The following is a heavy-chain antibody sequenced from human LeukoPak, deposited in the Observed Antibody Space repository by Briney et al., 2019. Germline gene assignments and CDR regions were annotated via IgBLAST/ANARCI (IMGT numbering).Heavy chain of an antibody. CDR2: ISGSGGST. CDR1: GFTFSSYA. J-gene: IGHJ4*02. V-gene: IGHV3-23*01. Sequence: PGGSLRLSCAASGFTFSSYAMSWVRQAPGKGLEWVSAISGSGGSTYYADSVKGRFTISRDNSKNTLYLQMNSLRAEDTAVYYCAKDLYYYGSGSPFDYWGQGTLVTVSS. D-gene: IGHD3-10*01. CDR3: AKDLYYYGSGSPFDY.